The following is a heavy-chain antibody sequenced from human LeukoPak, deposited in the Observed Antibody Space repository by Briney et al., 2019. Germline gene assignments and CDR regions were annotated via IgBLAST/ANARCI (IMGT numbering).Heavy chain of an antibody. CDR1: GFTIGGYG. J-gene: IGHJ4*02. V-gene: IGHV3-33*01. CDR2: IAYDGSRA. D-gene: IGHD1-14*01. CDR3: TRYNNDHFDY. Sequence: PGRSLRLSCAGSGFTIGGYGMHWFRQTPGKELEWVAVIAYDGSRAFYADSVKGRFTISRDNSKNTMSVQMDDLRAEDTAVYYCTRYNNDHFDYWGQGTLVTVSS.